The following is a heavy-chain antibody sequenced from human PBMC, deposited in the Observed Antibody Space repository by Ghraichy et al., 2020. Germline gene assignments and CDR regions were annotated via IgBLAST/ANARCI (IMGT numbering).Heavy chain of an antibody. D-gene: IGHD6-6*01. V-gene: IGHV4-39*01. CDR2: IYYSGST. J-gene: IGHJ4*02. CDR3: ARRVTRIAARYFDY. Sequence: GSLRLSCTVSGGSISSSSYYWGWIRQPPGKGLEWIGSIYYSGSTYYNPSLKSRVTISVDTSKNQFSLRLSSVTAADTAVYYCARRVTRIAARYFDYWGQGTLVTVSS. CDR1: GGSISSSSYY.